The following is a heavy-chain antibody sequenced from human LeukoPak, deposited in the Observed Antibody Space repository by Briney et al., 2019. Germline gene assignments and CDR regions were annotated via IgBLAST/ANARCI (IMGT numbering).Heavy chain of an antibody. CDR3: AKDLFGMATPDDFDY. V-gene: IGHV3-33*06. CDR2: IWYDGSKK. D-gene: IGHD5-24*01. J-gene: IGHJ4*02. CDR1: GFTFSTYV. Sequence: GRSLRLSCAASGFTFSTYVMHWVRQAPGKGLEWVAVIWYDGSKKDYADSVKGRFTISRDNSKNTLYLQMNSLRAEDTAVYYCAKDLFGMATPDDFDYWGQGTLVTVSS.